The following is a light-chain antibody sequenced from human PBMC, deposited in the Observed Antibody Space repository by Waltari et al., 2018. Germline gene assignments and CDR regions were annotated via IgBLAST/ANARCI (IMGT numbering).Light chain of an antibody. CDR3: QHYVRLPAT. CDR2: HTS. J-gene: IGKJ1*01. V-gene: IGKV3-20*01. CDR1: QSVGKY. Sequence: SCWASQSVGKYVAWYQQKPGQAPRLLIYHTSNRATGIPDRFSGSGSGTDFSLTISRLEPEDFAVYYCQHYVRLPATFGQGTKVEIK.